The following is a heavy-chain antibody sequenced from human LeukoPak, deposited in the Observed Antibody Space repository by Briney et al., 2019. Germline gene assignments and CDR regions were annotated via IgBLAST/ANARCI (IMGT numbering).Heavy chain of an antibody. J-gene: IGHJ4*02. D-gene: IGHD5-24*01. CDR1: GFIFITYC. V-gene: IGHV3-7*03. CDR3: ARTPDGPDY. Sequence: PGGSLRLSCAASGFIFITYCMTLFRQAPGKGLKWVANLKQDGGEKYYMDSVRGRFIISRDNAKNSLYLQMNSLRAEDTAVYYCARTPDGPDYWGQGTLVTVSS. CDR2: LKQDGGEK.